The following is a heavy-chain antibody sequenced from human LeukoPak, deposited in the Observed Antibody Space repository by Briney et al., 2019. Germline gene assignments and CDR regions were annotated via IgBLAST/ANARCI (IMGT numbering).Heavy chain of an antibody. CDR1: GFTFSSYA. CDR2: ISGSGGST. V-gene: IGHV3-23*01. Sequence: GGSLRLSCGASGFTFSSYAMSWVRQAPGKGLEWVSVISGSGGSTYYADSVKGRCTISRDNSKNTLFLQMNSLRAEDTAVYYCARIDAFDIWGQGTMVTVSS. CDR3: ARIDAFDI. J-gene: IGHJ3*02.